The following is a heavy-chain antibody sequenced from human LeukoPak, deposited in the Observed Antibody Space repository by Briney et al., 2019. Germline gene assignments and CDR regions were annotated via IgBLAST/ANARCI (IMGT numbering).Heavy chain of an antibody. D-gene: IGHD2-15*01. CDR3: ARDRCSGGSCYRFDY. J-gene: IGHJ4*02. Sequence: PGGSLRLSCAASGFTFSSYAMSWVRQAPGKGLEWVSAISGSGGSTYYADSVKGRFTISRDNSKNTLYLQMNSLRAEDTAVYYCARDRCSGGSCYRFDYWGQGTLVTVSS. V-gene: IGHV3-23*01. CDR2: ISGSGGST. CDR1: GFTFSSYA.